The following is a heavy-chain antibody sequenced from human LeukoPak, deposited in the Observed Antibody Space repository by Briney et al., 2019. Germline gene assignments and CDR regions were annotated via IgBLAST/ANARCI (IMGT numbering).Heavy chain of an antibody. D-gene: IGHD2-15*01. V-gene: IGHV1-69-2*01. CDR1: GYTFTDYY. Sequence: ASVKVSCKVSGYTFTDYYMHWVQQAPGEGREWMGLVDPEDGETIYAEKFQGRATITADTSTDTAYMELSSLRSEDTAVYYCATEGCSGGSCYPTGWFDPWGQGTLVTVSS. CDR2: VDPEDGET. J-gene: IGHJ5*02. CDR3: ATEGCSGGSCYPTGWFDP.